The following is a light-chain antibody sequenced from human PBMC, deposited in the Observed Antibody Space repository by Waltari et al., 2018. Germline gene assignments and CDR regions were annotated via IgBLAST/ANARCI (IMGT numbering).Light chain of an antibody. CDR1: QSISSW. CDR2: KAY. J-gene: IGKJ2*01. V-gene: IGKV1-5*03. Sequence: DIQMTQSPSTLSASVGDRVTITCRASQSISSWLAWYQQKTGKAPKHLIYKAYSLESGVPSRFIGSGSGTEFTLTISSLQPDDFATYYCQQYNSYPNTFGQGTKLEIK. CDR3: QQYNSYPNT.